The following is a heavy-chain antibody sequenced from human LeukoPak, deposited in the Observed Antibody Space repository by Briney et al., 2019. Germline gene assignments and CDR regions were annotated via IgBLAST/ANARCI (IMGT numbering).Heavy chain of an antibody. CDR2: ISSNGGST. D-gene: IGHD2-15*01. V-gene: IGHV3-64D*09. CDR3: VKDVCSGGSCYWGS. J-gene: IGHJ5*02. Sequence: GGSLRLSCAVSGFTFSSYGMHWVRQAPGKGLEYVSAISSNGGSTYYADSVKGRFTISRDNSKNTLYLQMSSLRAEDTAVYYCVKDVCSGGSCYWGSWGQGTLVTVSS. CDR1: GFTFSSYG.